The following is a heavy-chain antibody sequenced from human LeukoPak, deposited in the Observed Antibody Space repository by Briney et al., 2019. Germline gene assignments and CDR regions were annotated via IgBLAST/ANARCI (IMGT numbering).Heavy chain of an antibody. CDR1: GASISSSNDY. V-gene: IGHV4-39*01. CDR2: ITYDGSP. J-gene: IGHJ4*02. CDR3: ARQFATASADTRGYFDF. Sequence: PSETLSLACSLSGASISSSNDYWGWIRQPPGKGLEWIGSITYDGSPHYNPSLMSRATILVDTSKNQFSLNLSSVTAADAAMYYCARQFATASADTRGYFDFWGQGTVVTVSS. D-gene: IGHD2-2*01.